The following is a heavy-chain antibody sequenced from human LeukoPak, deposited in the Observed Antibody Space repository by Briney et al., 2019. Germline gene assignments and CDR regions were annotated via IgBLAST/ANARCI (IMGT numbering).Heavy chain of an antibody. CDR1: GFIFSNYY. CDR2: INGDGSTT. Sequence: GGSLRLSCEPSGFIFSNYYMHWVRQAPGKGLVWVSHINGDGSTTGYADSVKGRFTISRDNAKNSLYLQMNSLRAEDTAVYYCAELGITMIGGVWGKGTTVTISS. V-gene: IGHV3-74*01. D-gene: IGHD3-10*02. CDR3: AELGITMIGGV. J-gene: IGHJ6*04.